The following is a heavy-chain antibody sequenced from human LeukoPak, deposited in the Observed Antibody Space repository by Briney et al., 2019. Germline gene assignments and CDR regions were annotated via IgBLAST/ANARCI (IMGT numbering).Heavy chain of an antibody. V-gene: IGHV4-38-2*02. CDR3: ARDLGQYYDTSDNWFDP. D-gene: IGHD3-22*01. Sequence: SETLSLTCTVSGYSISSGYCWGWIRQPPGKGLEWIGEINHSGSTNYNPSLKSRVTISVDTSKNQFSLKLSSVTAADTAVYYCARDLGQYYDTSDNWFDPWGQGTLVTVSS. J-gene: IGHJ5*02. CDR2: INHSGST. CDR1: GYSISSGYC.